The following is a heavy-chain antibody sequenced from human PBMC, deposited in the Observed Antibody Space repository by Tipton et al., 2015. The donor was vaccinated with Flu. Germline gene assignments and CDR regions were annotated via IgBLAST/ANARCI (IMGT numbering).Heavy chain of an antibody. V-gene: IGHV1-2*02. CDR2: INPNSGGT. CDR1: GYTFTGYY. J-gene: IGHJ4*02. D-gene: IGHD2-2*01. Sequence: QSGAEVKKPGASVKVSCKASGYTFTGYYMHWVRQAPGQGLEWMGWINPNSGGTNYAQKFQGRVTMTRDTSISTAYMELSRLRSDDTAVYYCARVTGGSSTSWKSDYWGQGTLVTVSS. CDR3: ARVTGGSSTSWKSDY.